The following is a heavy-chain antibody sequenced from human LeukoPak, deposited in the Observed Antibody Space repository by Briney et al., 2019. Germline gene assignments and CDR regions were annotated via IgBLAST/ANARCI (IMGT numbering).Heavy chain of an antibody. CDR2: IIPIFGTA. D-gene: IGHD1-14*01. Sequence: SVKVSCKASGYTFTSYAISWVRQAPGQGLEWMGGIIPIFGTANYAQKFQGRVTITADESTSTAYMELSSLRSEDTAVYYCARENRGIYYYYYGMDVWGQGTTVTVSS. V-gene: IGHV1-69*13. CDR1: GYTFTSYA. J-gene: IGHJ6*02. CDR3: ARENRGIYYYYYGMDV.